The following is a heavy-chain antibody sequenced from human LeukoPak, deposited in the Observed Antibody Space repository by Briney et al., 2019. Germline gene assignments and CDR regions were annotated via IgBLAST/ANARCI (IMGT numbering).Heavy chain of an antibody. CDR1: GFTFATHA. CDR3: ARGDGYGDF. D-gene: IGHD5-24*01. J-gene: IGHJ4*02. CDR2: ISFDANDK. V-gene: IGHV3-30*03. Sequence: TGRSQRLSCAASGFTFATHAMHWVRQAPGKGLEWVAVISFDANDKYSSDSVKGRFTISRDNSKNTLYLQMNSLRAEDTAVYYCARGDGYGDFWGQGTLVTVS.